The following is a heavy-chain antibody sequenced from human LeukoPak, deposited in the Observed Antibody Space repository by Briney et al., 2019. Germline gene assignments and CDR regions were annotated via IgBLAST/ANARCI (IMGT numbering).Heavy chain of an antibody. Sequence: GGSLRLSCAASGFTFSSYSMNWVRQAPGKGLEWVSSITSSSYIYYADSVTGRFTISRDNAKNSLYLQMHSLRAEDTAVYYCARRATTERGHSYGLDYWGQGTLVTVSS. V-gene: IGHV3-21*01. J-gene: IGHJ4*02. CDR3: ARRATTERGHSYGLDY. D-gene: IGHD5-18*01. CDR1: GFTFSSYS. CDR2: ITSSSYI.